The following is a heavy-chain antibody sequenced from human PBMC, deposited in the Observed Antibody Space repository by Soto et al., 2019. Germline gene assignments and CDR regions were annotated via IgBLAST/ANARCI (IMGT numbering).Heavy chain of an antibody. Sequence: SETLSLSCTVSGGSISAHYWSWIRQPPGKGLEWIAYIDHSGSTNYNPSLKSRVTISVDTSKSQFSLKLSSVTAADTAVSYCARENYDSSFDSWGQGTLVTVS. CDR2: IDHSGST. D-gene: IGHD3-22*01. CDR3: ARENYDSSFDS. CDR1: GGSISAHY. V-gene: IGHV4-59*11. J-gene: IGHJ4*02.